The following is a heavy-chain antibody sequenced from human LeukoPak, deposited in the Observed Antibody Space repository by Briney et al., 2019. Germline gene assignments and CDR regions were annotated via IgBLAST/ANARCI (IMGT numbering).Heavy chain of an antibody. Sequence: GGSLRLSCAASGFTFSSYEMNWVRQAPGKGLEWVSYISSSGSTIYYADSVKGRFTISRDNAKNSLYLQMNSLRAEDAAVYYCAGVAMYSSGWYERAFDIWGQGTMVTVSS. V-gene: IGHV3-48*03. CDR2: ISSSGSTI. J-gene: IGHJ3*02. D-gene: IGHD6-19*01. CDR3: AGVAMYSSGWYERAFDI. CDR1: GFTFSSYE.